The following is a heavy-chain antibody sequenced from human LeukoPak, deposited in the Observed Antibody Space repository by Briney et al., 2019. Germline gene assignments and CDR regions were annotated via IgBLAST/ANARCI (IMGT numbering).Heavy chain of an antibody. D-gene: IGHD6-13*01. Sequence: QPGGSLRLSCAASGFTFSSYAMSWVRQAPGKGLEWVSAISGSGGSTYYADSVKGRFTISRDNSKNTLYLQMNSLRSDDTAVYYCARVDANTWYGKIDYWGQGTLVTVSS. CDR1: GFTFSSYA. CDR3: ARVDANTWYGKIDY. J-gene: IGHJ4*02. CDR2: ISGSGGST. V-gene: IGHV3-23*01.